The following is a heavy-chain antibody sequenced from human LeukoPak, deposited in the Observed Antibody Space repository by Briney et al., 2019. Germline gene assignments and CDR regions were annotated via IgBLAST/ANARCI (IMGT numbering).Heavy chain of an antibody. CDR3: ARMEQLLLDNWFDP. Sequence: GASVKVSCKASGYTFTKYGISWERQAPGRWLELMGWISVYNGNTNYPQKLQGRVTMTTDTSTSTAYMELRSLRSDDTAVYYCARMEQLLLDNWFDPWGQGTLDTVSS. J-gene: IGHJ5*02. CDR1: GYTFTKYG. D-gene: IGHD2-15*01. V-gene: IGHV1-18*01. CDR2: ISVYNGNT.